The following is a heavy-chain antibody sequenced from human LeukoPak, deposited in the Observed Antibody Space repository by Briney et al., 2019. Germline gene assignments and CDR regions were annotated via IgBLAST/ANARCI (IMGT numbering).Heavy chain of an antibody. J-gene: IGHJ5*02. D-gene: IGHD6-13*01. CDR3: ARSIAAAAGWFDP. V-gene: IGHV1-46*01. CDR2: INPSGGST. CDR1: GYTFTCYY. Sequence: ASVKVSCKASGYTFTCYYMHWGRQAPGQGLELMGIINPSGGSTSYAQKLQGRVTMTRDTSTSTVYMELSSLRSEDTAVYYCARSIAAAAGWFDPWGQGTLVTVSS.